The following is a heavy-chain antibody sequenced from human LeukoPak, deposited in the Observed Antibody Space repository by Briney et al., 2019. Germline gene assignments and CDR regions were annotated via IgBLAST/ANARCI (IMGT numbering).Heavy chain of an antibody. J-gene: IGHJ4*02. Sequence: GGSLRLSCAASGFTFSSYSMNWVRQAPGKGLEWVSSISSSSSYIYYADSVKGRFTISRDNAKNSLYLQMNSLRAEDTAVYYCARVGYSGYDYLCCWGQGTLVTVSS. CDR2: ISSSSSYI. D-gene: IGHD5-12*01. CDR3: ARVGYSGYDYLCC. CDR1: GFTFSSYS. V-gene: IGHV3-21*01.